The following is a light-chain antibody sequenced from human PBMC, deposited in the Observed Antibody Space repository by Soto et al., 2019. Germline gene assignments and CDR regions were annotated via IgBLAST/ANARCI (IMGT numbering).Light chain of an antibody. Sequence: EIVLTQSPATLSLSPGERATLSCRASQSVSSYLAWYQQKPGQAPRLLIYDASNRATGIPARFSGSGSGTAVSITISSREPADFSVDYCQQRRSWPWGITFGRGTRLEIK. V-gene: IGKV3-11*01. CDR3: QQRRSWPWGIT. CDR1: QSVSSY. J-gene: IGKJ5*01. CDR2: DAS.